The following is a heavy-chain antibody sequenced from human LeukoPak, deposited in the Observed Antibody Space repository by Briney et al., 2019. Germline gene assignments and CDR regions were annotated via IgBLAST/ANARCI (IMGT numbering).Heavy chain of an antibody. D-gene: IGHD3-3*01. Sequence: PGGSLRLSCAASGFTFSSYCMSCVREAPGKGVEWVANIKQDGSEKYYVDSVKGRFTISRDNAKNSLYLQMNSLRAEDTAVYYCGPSGVLRFLEWLLVDAFDIWGQGTMVTVSS. CDR1: GFTFSSYC. CDR2: IKQDGSEK. CDR3: GPSGVLRFLEWLLVDAFDI. V-gene: IGHV3-7*01. J-gene: IGHJ3*02.